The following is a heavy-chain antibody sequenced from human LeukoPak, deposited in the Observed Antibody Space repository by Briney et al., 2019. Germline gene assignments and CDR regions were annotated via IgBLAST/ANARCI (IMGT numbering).Heavy chain of an antibody. CDR3: ARRLPSYSSGWYVDY. J-gene: IGHJ4*02. CDR2: IYSGGST. Sequence: GGSLRLSCAASGFTVSSNYMSWVRQAPGKGLEWVSVIYSGGSTYYADSVKSRFTISRDNSKNTLYLQMNSLRAEDTAVYYCARRLPSYSSGWYVDYWGQGTLVTVSS. D-gene: IGHD6-19*01. CDR1: GFTVSSNY. V-gene: IGHV3-66*01.